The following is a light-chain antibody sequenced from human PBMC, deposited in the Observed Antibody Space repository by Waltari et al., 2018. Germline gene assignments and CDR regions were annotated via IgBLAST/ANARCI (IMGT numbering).Light chain of an antibody. Sequence: EIVMTQSPATLSVSPGERATTSCRASQRVSSNLAWYQQKPGQAPRLLIYGASTRATGIPARFSGSGSGTEFTLTISSLQSEDFAVYYCQQYNNWPRWTFGQGTKVEIK. CDR2: GAS. J-gene: IGKJ1*01. V-gene: IGKV3-15*01. CDR1: QRVSSN. CDR3: QQYNNWPRWT.